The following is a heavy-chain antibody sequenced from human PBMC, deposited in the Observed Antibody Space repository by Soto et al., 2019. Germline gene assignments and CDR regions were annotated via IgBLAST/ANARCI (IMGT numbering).Heavy chain of an antibody. J-gene: IGHJ3*02. D-gene: IGHD1-26*01. Sequence: ASVKVSCKVSGCTLTELSMHWVRQAPGKGLEWMGGFDPEDGETIHAQKFQGRVTMTEDTSTDTAYMELSSLRSEDTAVYYCATARYGARDAFDSWGQGTMVTVSS. V-gene: IGHV1-24*01. CDR1: GCTLTELS. CDR2: FDPEDGET. CDR3: ATARYGARDAFDS.